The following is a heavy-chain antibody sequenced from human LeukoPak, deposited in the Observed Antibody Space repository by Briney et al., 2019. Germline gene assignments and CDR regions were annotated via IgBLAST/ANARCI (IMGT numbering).Heavy chain of an antibody. CDR2: IYYSGST. J-gene: IGHJ5*02. CDR1: GGSTSSYN. V-gene: IGHV4-59*08. Sequence: PSETLFFTCTVSGGSTSSYNWSWLRQPPGKGLEWIGYIYYSGSTNYNPSLKSRVTISVDTSKNQFSLKLSSVTAADTAVYYCARHVDTAMVPVWFDPWRQGTLVTVSS. D-gene: IGHD5-18*01. CDR3: ARHVDTAMVPVWFDP.